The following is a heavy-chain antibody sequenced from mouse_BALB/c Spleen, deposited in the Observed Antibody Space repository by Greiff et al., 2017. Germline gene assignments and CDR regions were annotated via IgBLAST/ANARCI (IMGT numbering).Heavy chain of an antibody. CDR1: GFTFSSYT. CDR2: ISNGGGST. Sequence: EVMLVESGGGLVQPGGSLKLSCAASGFTFSSYTMSWVRQTPEKRLEWVAYISNGGGSTYYPDTVKGRFTISRDNAKNTLYLQMSSLKSEDTAMYYCASYYYDSSYAMDYWGQGTSVTVSS. D-gene: IGHD1-1*01. V-gene: IGHV5-12-2*01. CDR3: ASYYYDSSYAMDY. J-gene: IGHJ4*01.